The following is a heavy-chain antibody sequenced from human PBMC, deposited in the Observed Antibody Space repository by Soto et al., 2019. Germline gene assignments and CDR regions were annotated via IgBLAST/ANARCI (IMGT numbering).Heavy chain of an antibody. J-gene: IGHJ4*02. CDR1: GFTFSSYA. CDR2: ISGSGGST. V-gene: IGHV3-23*01. D-gene: IGHD3-22*01. Sequence: EVQLLESGGGLVQPGGSLRLSCAASGFTFSSYAMSWVRQAPGKGLEWVSAISGSGGSTYYADSVKGRFTISRDNSKNTLYLQMNGLRAEDTAGYYCAKDMGGGYSSGYLGFDYWGQGTLVTVSS. CDR3: AKDMGGGYSSGYLGFDY.